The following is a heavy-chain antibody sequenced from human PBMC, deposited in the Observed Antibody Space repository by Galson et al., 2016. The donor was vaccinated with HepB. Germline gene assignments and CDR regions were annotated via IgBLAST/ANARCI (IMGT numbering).Heavy chain of an antibody. CDR2: NYWDDDK. J-gene: IGHJ4*02. V-gene: IGHV2-5*02. Sequence: PALVKPTQTLTLTCTFSGFSLTTSGEGVGWIRQPPGKALEWLAINYWDDDKRYSPSLKSRLTITKDTSKNQVVLTMTNVDPVDTATYYCVYPAYYVFSKWSQGTLVTVSS. CDR1: GFSLTTSGEG. D-gene: IGHD3-22*01. CDR3: VYPAYYVFSK.